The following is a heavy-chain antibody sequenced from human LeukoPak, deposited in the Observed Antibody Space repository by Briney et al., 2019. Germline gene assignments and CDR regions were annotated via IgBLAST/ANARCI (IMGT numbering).Heavy chain of an antibody. V-gene: IGHV5-51*01. CDR2: IYPGDSGT. D-gene: IGHD3-9*01. CDR1: GYSFTSYW. J-gene: IGHJ6*02. CDR3: ASSLRYFDYYYGMDV. Sequence: GESLQISCQGSGYSFTSYWIGWVRQMPGKGLEWMGIIYPGDSGTRYSPSFQGQVTISADKSISTAYLQWSSLKASDTAMHYCASSLRYFDYYYGMDVWGQGTTVTVSS.